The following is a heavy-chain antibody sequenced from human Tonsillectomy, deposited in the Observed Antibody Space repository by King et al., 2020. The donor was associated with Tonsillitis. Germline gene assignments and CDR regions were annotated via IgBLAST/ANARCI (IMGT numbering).Heavy chain of an antibody. CDR3: ARYYDDCGYYDGFDI. CDR2: IKQYGSEH. J-gene: IGHJ3*02. CDR1: GFTFSSYW. D-gene: IGHD3-22*01. Sequence: QLVQSGGGLVQPGGSLRLSCAASGFTFSSYWMRWVRQAPGKGLEWVANIKQYGSEHYYVDSVKGRFTISRDNAKKSLFVQMNSLRAEDTAVYYCARYYDDCGYYDGFDIWGQGTLVTVSS. V-gene: IGHV3-7*03.